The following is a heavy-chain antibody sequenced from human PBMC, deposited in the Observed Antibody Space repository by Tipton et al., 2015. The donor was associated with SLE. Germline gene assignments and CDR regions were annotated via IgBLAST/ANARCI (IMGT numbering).Heavy chain of an antibody. Sequence: TLSLTCTVSGGSISSSSYYWGWIRQPPGKGLEWIGSIYYSGSTYYNPSLKSRVTISVDTSKNQFSLKLSSVTAADTAVYYCASPVGARAYWGQRTLVTVSS. CDR2: IYYSGST. CDR1: GGSISSSSYY. J-gene: IGHJ4*02. CDR3: ASPVGARAY. V-gene: IGHV4-39*07. D-gene: IGHD1-26*01.